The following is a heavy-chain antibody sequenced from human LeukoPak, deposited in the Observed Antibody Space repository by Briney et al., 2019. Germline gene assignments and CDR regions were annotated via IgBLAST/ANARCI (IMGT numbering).Heavy chain of an antibody. J-gene: IGHJ6*02. Sequence: GGSLRLSCAASGFTFSSYWMHWVRQAPGKGLEWVSVISGTGGSTYYADSVKGRFAISRDNSKNTLFLQLNSLRVEDMAVYYCAKRRLAYQFQSQYYGMDVWGQGTTVTVSS. V-gene: IGHV3-23*01. CDR3: AKRRLAYQFQSQYYGMDV. CDR2: ISGTGGST. D-gene: IGHD3-9*01. CDR1: GFTFSSYW.